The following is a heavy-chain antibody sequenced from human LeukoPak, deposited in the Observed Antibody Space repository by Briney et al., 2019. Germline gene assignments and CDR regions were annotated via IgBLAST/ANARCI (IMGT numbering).Heavy chain of an antibody. J-gene: IGHJ4*02. CDR3: AKDTNVVVTGPFDY. CDR2: ISWNSGSI. Sequence: PGGSLRLSCAASGFTFDDYAMHWVRQAPGKGLEWVSGISWNSGSIGYADSVKGRFTISRDNAKNSLYLQMNSLRAEDTALYYCAKDTNVVVTGPFDYWGQGTLVTVSS. D-gene: IGHD2-21*02. V-gene: IGHV3-9*01. CDR1: GFTFDDYA.